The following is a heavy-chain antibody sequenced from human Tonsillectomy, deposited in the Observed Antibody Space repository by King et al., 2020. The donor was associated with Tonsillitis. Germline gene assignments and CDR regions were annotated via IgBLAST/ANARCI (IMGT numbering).Heavy chain of an antibody. CDR1: GFSFSSYA. CDR2: IGRSGVST. D-gene: IGHD6-19*01. J-gene: IGHJ2*01. CDR3: AKEPIALPVNWYFDL. V-gene: IGHV3-23*04. Sequence: VQLVESGGGMVQPGGSLRLSCAASGFSFSSYAVSWVRQAPGKGLEWVSSIGRSGVSTNYADSVNGRFTISRDNSKNTLYLQMDGLRAEDAAVYYCAKEPIALPVNWYFDLWGRGTLVTVSS.